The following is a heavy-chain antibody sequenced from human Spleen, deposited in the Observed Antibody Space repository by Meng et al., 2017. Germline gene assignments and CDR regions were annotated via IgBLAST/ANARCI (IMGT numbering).Heavy chain of an antibody. CDR3: VRVRYGPDY. CDR2: IRDKANSYTT. Sequence: EVQLVESGGGLVQPGGSLRLSCAASGFTFSDHYMDWVRQAPGKGLEWVGRIRDKANSYTTDYAASVKGRFTISRDDSQSSLYLQMNSLKTEDTAVYYCVRVRYGPDYWGQGTLVTVSS. V-gene: IGHV3-72*01. D-gene: IGHD1-14*01. CDR1: GFTFSDHY. J-gene: IGHJ4*02.